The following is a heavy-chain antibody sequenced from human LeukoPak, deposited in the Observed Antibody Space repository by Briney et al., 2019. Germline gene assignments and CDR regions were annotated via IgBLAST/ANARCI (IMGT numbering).Heavy chain of an antibody. CDR2: MNTNTGNP. D-gene: IGHD3-22*01. Sequence: ASVKVSCKASGYTFTSYDINWVRQATGQGLEWMGWMNTNTGNPTYAQGFTGRFVFSLDTSVSTAYLQISSLKAEDTAVYYCARVGYYDSSGYYYGDFDYWGQGTLVTVSS. CDR1: GYTFTSYD. CDR3: ARVGYYDSSGYYYGDFDY. J-gene: IGHJ4*02. V-gene: IGHV7-4-1*02.